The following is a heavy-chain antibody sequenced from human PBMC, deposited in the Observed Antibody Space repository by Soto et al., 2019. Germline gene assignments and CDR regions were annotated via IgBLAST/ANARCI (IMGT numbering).Heavy chain of an antibody. D-gene: IGHD3-3*01. CDR2: ISYDGSNK. Sequence: GGSLRLSCAASGFTFSSYGMHWVRQAPGKGLEWVAVISYDGSNKYYADSVKGRFTISRDNSKNTLYLQMNSLRAEDTAVYYCAKDGGFLEWLRTPKHTPDYYYGMDVWGQGTTVTVSS. CDR3: AKDGGFLEWLRTPKHTPDYYYGMDV. V-gene: IGHV3-30*18. J-gene: IGHJ6*02. CDR1: GFTFSSYG.